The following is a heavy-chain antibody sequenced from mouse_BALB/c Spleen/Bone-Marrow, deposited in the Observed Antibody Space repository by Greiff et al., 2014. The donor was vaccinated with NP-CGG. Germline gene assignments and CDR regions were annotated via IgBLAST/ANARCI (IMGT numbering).Heavy chain of an antibody. CDR1: GYTLTNYW. V-gene: IGHV1S41*01. D-gene: IGHD2-2*01. CDR2: IAPGSGST. J-gene: IGHJ1*01. CDR3: ARERYGYDGWYFDV. Sequence: DLEKPGASVKLSCKASGYTLTNYWINWIKQRPGQGLEWIGRIAPGSGSTYYNEMFKGKTTLTVDTSSSTAYIQLSSLSSEDSDVYFCARERYGYDGWYFDVWGAGTTVTVSS.